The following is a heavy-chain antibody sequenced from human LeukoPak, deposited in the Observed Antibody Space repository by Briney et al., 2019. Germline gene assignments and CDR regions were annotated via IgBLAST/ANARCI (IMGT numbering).Heavy chain of an antibody. Sequence: SETLSLTCAVYGGSFSGYYWSWIRQPPGKGLEWIGEINHSGSTNYNPSLKSRVTISVDTSKNQFSLKLSSVTAADTAVYYCARLRYDSSGYYFDYWGQGTLVTVSP. CDR2: INHSGST. CDR1: GGSFSGYY. J-gene: IGHJ4*02. CDR3: ARLRYDSSGYYFDY. V-gene: IGHV4-34*01. D-gene: IGHD3-22*01.